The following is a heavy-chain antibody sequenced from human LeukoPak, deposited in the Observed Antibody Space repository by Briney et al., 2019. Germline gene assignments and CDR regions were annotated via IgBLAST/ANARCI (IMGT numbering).Heavy chain of an antibody. CDR3: ARYRNEALFAFDI. Sequence: PSETLSLTCSVSGDSISNYYWSWIRQPPGKGLEWIGYIYYSGNTDYNPSLKSRVTISVDTSKNQFSLRLNSVTAADTAVYYCARYRNEALFAFDIWGQGKMVTVSS. J-gene: IGHJ3*02. D-gene: IGHD1-14*01. CDR2: IYYSGNT. V-gene: IGHV4-59*01. CDR1: GDSISNYY.